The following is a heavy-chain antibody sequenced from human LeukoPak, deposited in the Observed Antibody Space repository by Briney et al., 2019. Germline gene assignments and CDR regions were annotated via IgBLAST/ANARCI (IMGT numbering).Heavy chain of an antibody. CDR2: IYYSGTT. D-gene: IGHD5-12*01. J-gene: IGHJ4*02. V-gene: IGHV4-59*08. CDR3: ARHRGTGYNPVDY. Sequence: PSETLSLTCAVYGGSFSGYYWSWIRQPPGRRLEWIGYIYYSGTTNYNPSLKSRVTISVDTSKNQLSLKLSSVTASDTAMYYCARHRGTGYNPVDYWGQGTLVTVSS. CDR1: GGSFSGYY.